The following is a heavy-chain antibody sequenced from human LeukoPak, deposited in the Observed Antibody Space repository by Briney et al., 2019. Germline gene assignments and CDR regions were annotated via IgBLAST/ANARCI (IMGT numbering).Heavy chain of an antibody. V-gene: IGHV1-2*02. CDR1: GYTFTGYY. CDR3: ARDPGRYCSGGSCYDFDY. J-gene: IGHJ4*02. Sequence: GASVKVSCKASGYTFTGYYMHWVRQAPGQGLEWMGWINPNSGGTNYAQKFQGRVTMTRDTSISTAYMELSRLRSDDTAVYYCARDPGRYCSGGSCYDFDYWGQGTLVTVSS. D-gene: IGHD2-15*01. CDR2: INPNSGGT.